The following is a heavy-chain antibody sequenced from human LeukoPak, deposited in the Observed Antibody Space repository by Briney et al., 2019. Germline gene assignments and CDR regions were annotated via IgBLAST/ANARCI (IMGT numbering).Heavy chain of an antibody. Sequence: GRSLRLSCAASGFTFSSYGMHWVRQAPGKGLEWVGVISYDGSNKYYADSVKGRFTISRDNSKNTLYLQMNSLRVEDTAVYYCAKDRGSGSTELDYWGQGTLVTVSS. CDR1: GFTFSSYG. CDR2: ISYDGSNK. V-gene: IGHV3-30*18. D-gene: IGHD3-10*01. CDR3: AKDRGSGSTELDY. J-gene: IGHJ4*02.